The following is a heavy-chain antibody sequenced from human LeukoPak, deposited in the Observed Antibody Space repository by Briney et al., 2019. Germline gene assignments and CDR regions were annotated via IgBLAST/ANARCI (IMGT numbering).Heavy chain of an antibody. J-gene: IGHJ4*02. CDR1: GGTFSSYA. Sequence: GSSVTVSCTASGGTFSSYAISWVRQAPGQGLEWMGGIIPIFGTANYAQKFQGRVTITADESTSTAYMELSSLRSEDTAVYYCARSEGYCSGGSCPPDYWGQGTLVTVSS. V-gene: IGHV1-69*01. CDR3: ARSEGYCSGGSCPPDY. CDR2: IIPIFGTA. D-gene: IGHD2-15*01.